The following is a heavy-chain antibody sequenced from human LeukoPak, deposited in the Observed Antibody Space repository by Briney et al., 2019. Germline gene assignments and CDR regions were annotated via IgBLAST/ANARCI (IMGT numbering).Heavy chain of an antibody. Sequence: PSETLSLTCTVSGGSISSSSYYWGWIRQPPGKGLKWIGSIYYSGSTYYNPSLKSRVTISVDTSKNQFSLKLSSVTAADTAVYYYARLGLGSPLDYWGQGTLVTVSS. J-gene: IGHJ4*02. V-gene: IGHV4-39*01. CDR1: GGSISSSSYY. CDR3: ARLGLGSPLDY. CDR2: IYYSGST. D-gene: IGHD1-26*01.